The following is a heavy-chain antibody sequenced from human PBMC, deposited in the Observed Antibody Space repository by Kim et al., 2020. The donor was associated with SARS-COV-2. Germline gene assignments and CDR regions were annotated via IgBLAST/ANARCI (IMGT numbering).Heavy chain of an antibody. CDR3: AKRNIDFPGPGIAARLGYYYYGMDV. CDR1: GFTFSSYG. V-gene: IGHV3-30*18. CDR2: ISYDGSNK. J-gene: IGHJ6*02. D-gene: IGHD6-6*01. Sequence: GGSLRLSCAASGFTFSSYGMHWVRQAPGKGLEWVAVISYDGSNKYYADSVKGRFTISRDNSKNTLYLQMNSLRAEDTAVYYCAKRNIDFPGPGIAARLGYYYYGMDVWGQGTTVTVSS.